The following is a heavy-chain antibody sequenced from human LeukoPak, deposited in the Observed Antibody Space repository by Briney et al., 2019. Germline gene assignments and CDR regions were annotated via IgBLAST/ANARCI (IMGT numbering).Heavy chain of an antibody. CDR1: GFTFSSYW. Sequence: GGSLRLSCAASGFTFSSYWMSWVPQAPGKGLEWVANIKHDGSEKYYVDSVKGRFTISRDNAKNSLYLQMNSLRAEDTAVYYCAREVPGYYDSSGYYDYWGQGTLVTVSS. J-gene: IGHJ4*02. V-gene: IGHV3-7*04. D-gene: IGHD3-22*01. CDR3: AREVPGYYDSSGYYDY. CDR2: IKHDGSEK.